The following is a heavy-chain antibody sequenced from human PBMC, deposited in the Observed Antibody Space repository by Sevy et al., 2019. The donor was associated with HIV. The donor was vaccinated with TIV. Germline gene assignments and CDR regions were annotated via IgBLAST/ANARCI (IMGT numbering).Heavy chain of an antibody. V-gene: IGHV4-61*01. J-gene: IGHJ6*02. CDR2: IYYSGST. CDR1: GGSVSSGSYY. CDR3: ARDRYSYGMNYYYGMDV. Sequence: SESLSLTCTVSGGSVSSGSYYWSWIRQPPGKGLEWSGYIYYSGSTNYNPSLKSRVTISVDTSKNQFSLKLSSVTAADTAVYYWARDRYSYGMNYYYGMDVWGQGTTVTVSS. D-gene: IGHD5-18*01.